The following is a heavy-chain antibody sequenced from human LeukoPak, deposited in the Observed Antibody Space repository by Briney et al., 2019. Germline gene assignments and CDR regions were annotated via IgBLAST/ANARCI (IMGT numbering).Heavy chain of an antibody. Sequence: GGSLRLSCAASGFTFSNAWMSWVRQAPGKGLEWVSSISNIDKTYYADSVRGRFTISRDSSENTVSLQMDSLRAEDTALYFCAKDHPSSGWPAFDYWGQGTLVTVSS. CDR1: GFTFSNAW. V-gene: IGHV3-53*01. D-gene: IGHD6-19*01. J-gene: IGHJ4*02. CDR2: ISNIDKT. CDR3: AKDHPSSGWPAFDY.